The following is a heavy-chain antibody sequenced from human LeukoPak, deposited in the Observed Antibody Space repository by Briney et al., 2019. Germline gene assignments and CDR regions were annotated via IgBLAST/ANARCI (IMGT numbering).Heavy chain of an antibody. CDR3: ARISRWGPY. D-gene: IGHD3-16*01. CDR1: GGSFSGYY. J-gene: IGHJ4*02. V-gene: IGHV4-34*01. Sequence: SETLSLTCAVYGGSFSGYYWSWIRQPPGKGLEWIGEINHSGSTNYNPSLKSRVTISVDTSKNQFSLKLSSVTAADTAVYYCARISRWGPYWGQGILVTVSS. CDR2: INHSGST.